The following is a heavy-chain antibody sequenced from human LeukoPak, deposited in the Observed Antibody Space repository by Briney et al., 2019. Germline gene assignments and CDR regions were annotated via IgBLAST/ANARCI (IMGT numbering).Heavy chain of an antibody. J-gene: IGHJ4*02. V-gene: IGHV1-8*01. Sequence: ASVKVSCKASGYTFTSYDINWVRQATGQGLEWMGWMNPNSGNTGYAQKFQGRVTMTRNTSISTAYMELSSLRSEDTAVYYCARAHCTNGVCYIGEFDYWGQGTLVTVSS. CDR2: MNPNSGNT. CDR1: GYTFTSYD. D-gene: IGHD2-8*01. CDR3: ARAHCTNGVCYIGEFDY.